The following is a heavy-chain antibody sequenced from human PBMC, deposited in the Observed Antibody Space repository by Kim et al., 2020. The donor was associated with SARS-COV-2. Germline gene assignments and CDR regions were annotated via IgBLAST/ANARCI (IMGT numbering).Heavy chain of an antibody. Sequence: GGSLRLSCAASGFTVSSNYMSWVRQAPGKGLEWVSVIYSGGSTYYADSVKGRFTISRDNSKNTLYLQMNSLRAEDTAVYYCARDPYGDPYGMDVWGQGTTVTVSS. D-gene: IGHD4-17*01. CDR3: ARDPYGDPYGMDV. CDR1: GFTVSSNY. J-gene: IGHJ6*02. V-gene: IGHV3-53*01. CDR2: IYSGGST.